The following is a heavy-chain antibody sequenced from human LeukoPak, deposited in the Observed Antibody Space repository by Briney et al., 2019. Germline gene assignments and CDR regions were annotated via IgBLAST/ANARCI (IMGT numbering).Heavy chain of an antibody. D-gene: IGHD6-19*01. V-gene: IGHV1-18*01. CDR1: GYTFTSYG. CDR3: ARDQWLGDAFDI. J-gene: IGHJ3*02. Sequence: ASVKVSCKASGYTFTSYGISWVRQAPGQGLEWMGWISAYNGNTNYAQKLQGRVTMTTDTSTSIAYMELRSLRSDDTAVYYCARDQWLGDAFDIWGQGTMVTVSS. CDR2: ISAYNGNT.